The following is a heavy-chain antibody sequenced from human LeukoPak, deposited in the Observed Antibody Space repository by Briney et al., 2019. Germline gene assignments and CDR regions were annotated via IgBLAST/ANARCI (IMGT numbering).Heavy chain of an antibody. V-gene: IGHV3-21*01. CDR3: ARNHYYDSSGNYYGGYYFAY. CDR1: EFTFSSFT. Sequence: GGSLRLSCAASEFTFSSFTMNWVRQAPGKGLEWVSSISSSSSYIYYADSVKGRFTISRDNGKNSLYLQMNSLRAEDTAVYYCARNHYYDSSGNYYGGYYFAYWGQGTLVTVSS. D-gene: IGHD3-22*01. CDR2: ISSSSSYI. J-gene: IGHJ4*02.